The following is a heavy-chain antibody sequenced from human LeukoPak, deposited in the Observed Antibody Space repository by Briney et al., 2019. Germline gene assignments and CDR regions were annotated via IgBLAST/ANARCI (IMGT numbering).Heavy chain of an antibody. CDR3: ARRPDIAVADHWYFDL. J-gene: IGHJ2*01. CDR2: IYYSGST. D-gene: IGHD6-19*01. Sequence: SEALSLTCTVSGGSISSSSYYWGWIRQPPGKGLEWIGSIYYSGSTYYNPSLKSRVTISVDTSKNQFSLKLSSVTAADTAVYYCARRPDIAVADHWYFDLWGRGTLVTVSS. CDR1: GGSISSSSYY. V-gene: IGHV4-39*01.